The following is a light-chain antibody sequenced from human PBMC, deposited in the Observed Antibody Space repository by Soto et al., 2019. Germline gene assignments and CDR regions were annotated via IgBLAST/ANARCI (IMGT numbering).Light chain of an antibody. V-gene: IGKV3-11*01. CDR1: QSISSY. CDR2: DAS. Sequence: EIVLTQSPATLSLSPGERATLSCRASQSISSYLAWYQQKPGQAPRLLIYDASNRATGIPARFSGSGSGTDFTLTISILEPEDFAVYYCQQRTNWPITFGQGTRLEIK. CDR3: QQRTNWPIT. J-gene: IGKJ5*01.